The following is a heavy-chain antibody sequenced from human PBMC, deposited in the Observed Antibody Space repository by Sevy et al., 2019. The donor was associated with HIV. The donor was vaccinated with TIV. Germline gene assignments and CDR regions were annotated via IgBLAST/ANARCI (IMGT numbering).Heavy chain of an antibody. CDR1: VFTFTRYA. J-gene: IGHJ4*02. Sequence: GGSLRLSCEASVFTFTRYAFHWVRQAPGKGLEWVAVISKEGTNKYYIDSVKGRFTISRDNSRNTLFLQMERLRAEDTAMYFCARDPHAVPHWGSFDSWGQGTLVTVSS. V-gene: IGHV3-30-3*01. CDR3: ARDPHAVPHWGSFDS. D-gene: IGHD3-16*01. CDR2: ISKEGTNK.